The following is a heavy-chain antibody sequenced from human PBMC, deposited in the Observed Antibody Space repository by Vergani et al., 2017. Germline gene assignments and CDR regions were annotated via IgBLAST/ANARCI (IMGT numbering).Heavy chain of an antibody. J-gene: IGHJ6*02. CDR1: GLTFSSYS. D-gene: IGHD3-16*01. CDR2: ISSSSSYI. CDR3: ARALSTYYDYVWGETIYGMDV. V-gene: IGHV3-21*01. Sequence: EVQLVESGGGLVKPGGSLRLSCAASGLTFSSYSMNWVRQAPGKGLEWVSSISSSSSYIYYADSVKGRFTITRDNAKNSLYLQMNSLRAEDTAVYYCARALSTYYDYVWGETIYGMDVWGQGTTVTVSS.